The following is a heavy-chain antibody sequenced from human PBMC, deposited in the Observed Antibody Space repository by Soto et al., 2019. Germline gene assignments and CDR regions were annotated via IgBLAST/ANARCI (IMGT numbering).Heavy chain of an antibody. CDR2: IYYSGST. V-gene: IGHV4-59*01. CDR3: ASLATVTTFGDY. D-gene: IGHD4-17*01. Sequence: SETLSLTCTVSGGSINSYYWSWIRQPPGKGLEWIGYIYYSGSTNYNPSLKSRVTISVDTSKNQFSLKLSSVTAADTAVYYCASLATVTTFGDYWGQGTLVTVSS. CDR1: GGSINSYY. J-gene: IGHJ4*02.